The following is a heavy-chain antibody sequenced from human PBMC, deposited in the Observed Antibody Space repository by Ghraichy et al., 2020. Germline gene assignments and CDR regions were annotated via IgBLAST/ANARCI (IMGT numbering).Heavy chain of an antibody. J-gene: IGHJ6*02. Sequence: GGSLRLSCAASGFTVSSNYMSWVLQAPGKGLEWVSVIYSGGSTYYADSVKGRFTISRDNSKNTLYLQMNSLRAEDTAVYYCARAIAAAGTYYYYGMDVWGQGTTVTVSS. D-gene: IGHD6-13*01. V-gene: IGHV3-53*01. CDR1: GFTVSSNY. CDR3: ARAIAAAGTYYYYGMDV. CDR2: IYSGGST.